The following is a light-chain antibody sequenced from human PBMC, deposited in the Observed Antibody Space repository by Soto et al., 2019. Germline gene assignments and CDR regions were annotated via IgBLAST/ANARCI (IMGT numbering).Light chain of an antibody. J-gene: IGKJ1*01. CDR2: HAS. Sequence: ILLTQSPTTLPASVGDRVTLTCRASESISNWLSWYQQRPGTAAKLLIYHASILDTAVPSRFSGNGSGTEFTLTISSLQPGDFATYHCQQYRTYPFGQGSRVEIK. CDR3: QQYRTYP. V-gene: IGKV1-5*01. CDR1: ESISNW.